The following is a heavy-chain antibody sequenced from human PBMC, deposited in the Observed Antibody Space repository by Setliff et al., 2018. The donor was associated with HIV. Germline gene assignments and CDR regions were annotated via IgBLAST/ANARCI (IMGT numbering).Heavy chain of an antibody. J-gene: IGHJ6*03. CDR2: ISTTGST. CDR3: ARGHDNKYYYFYYMDV. CDR1: GYSMSSGYY. V-gene: IGHV4-61*09. D-gene: IGHD3-9*01. Sequence: SETLSLTCGVSGYSMSSGYYWIWIRQPAGKGLEWIGHISTTGSTNYNPSLKSRVIMSVDTSRNQFSRKLSSVTAADTAVYYCARGHDNKYYYFYYMDVWGKGTTVTVSS.